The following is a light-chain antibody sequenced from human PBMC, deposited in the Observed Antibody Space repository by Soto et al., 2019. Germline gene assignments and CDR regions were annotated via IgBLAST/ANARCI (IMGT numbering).Light chain of an antibody. V-gene: IGKV3-15*01. J-gene: IGKJ2*01. Sequence: EIVMTQSPATLSVPPGGRATLSCRASQSVSSYLAWYQQRPGQPPRLLIYRASTRATGIPARFSGSGSGTEFSPPFSSLQSKDFSVYYRQKYSPWPPRYTFARGTKRE. CDR2: RAS. CDR3: QKYSPWPPRYT. CDR1: QSVSSY.